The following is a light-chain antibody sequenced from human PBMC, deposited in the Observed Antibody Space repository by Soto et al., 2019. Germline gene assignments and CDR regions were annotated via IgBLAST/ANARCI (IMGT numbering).Light chain of an antibody. Sequence: IQMTQSPSSLSASVGDRVPITCQASQDVSNYLNWYQQKPGKAPKLLIYDASNLETGVPSRFSGSGSGTDFTFTISSLQPEDIETYYCQQYDNLPLTFGGGTKVEIK. CDR1: QDVSNY. CDR2: DAS. V-gene: IGKV1-33*01. CDR3: QQYDNLPLT. J-gene: IGKJ4*01.